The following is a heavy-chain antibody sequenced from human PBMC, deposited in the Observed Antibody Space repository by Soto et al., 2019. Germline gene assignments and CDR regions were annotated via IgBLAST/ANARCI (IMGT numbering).Heavy chain of an antibody. V-gene: IGHV1-2*02. Sequence: QVQLVQSGAEVKKPGASVKVSCEASGYNFIDYYLHCVRQAPGQGFEWMGRISPKSGGTNYAQKFEGRVTMTWDTSLNTAYMELSSLKSDDTAVYYCARPPGYISDWYYFDLWGQGTRVTVSS. CDR2: ISPKSGGT. J-gene: IGHJ4*02. D-gene: IGHD3-9*01. CDR3: ARPPGYISDWYYFDL. CDR1: GYNFIDYY.